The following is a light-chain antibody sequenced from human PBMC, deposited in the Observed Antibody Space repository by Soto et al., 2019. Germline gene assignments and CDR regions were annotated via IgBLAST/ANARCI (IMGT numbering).Light chain of an antibody. CDR2: KAS. V-gene: IGKV1-5*03. Sequence: DLQMTQSPSTLSASVGDRVTITCRASQSISSWLAWYQQKPGKAPKLLIYKASSLESGVPSRFSGSGSGTEFPLTISSLQPDDFATYYCQQDNNYPWTFGQGTKVEIK. CDR3: QQDNNYPWT. J-gene: IGKJ1*01. CDR1: QSISSW.